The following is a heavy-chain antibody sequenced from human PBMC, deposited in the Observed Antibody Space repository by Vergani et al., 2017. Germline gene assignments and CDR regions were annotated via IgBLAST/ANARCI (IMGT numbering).Heavy chain of an antibody. CDR2: MNPNSGNT. V-gene: IGHV1-8*01. D-gene: IGHD2-2*02. Sequence: QVQLVQSGAEVKKPGASVKVSCKASGYTFTSYDINWVRQATGQGLEWMGWMNPNSGNTGYAQKFQGRVTMTRNTSISTAYMELSSLRSEDTAVYYCARAPYCSSTSCNIPARYHYYYYMDVWGKGTTVTVSS. CDR3: ARAPYCSSTSCNIPARYHYYYYMDV. J-gene: IGHJ6*03. CDR1: GYTFTSYD.